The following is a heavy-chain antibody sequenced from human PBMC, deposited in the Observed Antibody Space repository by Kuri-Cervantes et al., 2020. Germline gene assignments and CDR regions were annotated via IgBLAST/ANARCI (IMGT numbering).Heavy chain of an antibody. J-gene: IGHJ5*02. D-gene: IGHD6-19*01. CDR1: GYTFTGYY. Sequence: ASVKVSCKASGYTFTGYYIHWVRQAPGQGLDWMGWINPNSDGANYAQKFQGRVTMTRDTSISTAYMELSRLRSDDTAVYYCAADNMQWLAWGQGTLVTVSS. CDR2: INPNSDGA. V-gene: IGHV1-2*02. CDR3: AADNMQWLA.